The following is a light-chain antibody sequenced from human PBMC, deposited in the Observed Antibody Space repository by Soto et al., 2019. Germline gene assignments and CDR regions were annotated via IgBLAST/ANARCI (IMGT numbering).Light chain of an antibody. CDR1: SSDVGSYNL. J-gene: IGLJ1*01. CDR2: EGS. V-gene: IGLV2-23*01. CDR3: CSYAGSSIGYV. Sequence: QSALTQPASVFGSPGQSITISCTGTSSDVGSYNLVSWYQQHPGKAPKLMIYEGSKRPSGVSNRFSGSKSGNTASLTISGLQAEDEADYYCCSYAGSSIGYVFGTGTKVTVL.